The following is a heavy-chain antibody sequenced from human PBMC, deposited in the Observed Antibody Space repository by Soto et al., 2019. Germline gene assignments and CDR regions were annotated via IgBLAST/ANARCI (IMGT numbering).Heavy chain of an antibody. CDR3: ASFMVFPAAAGTWDY. Sequence: PGGSLRLSCAASGFTFSSYSMNWVRQAPGKGLEWVSYISSSSSTIYYADSVKGRFTISRDNAKNSLYLQMNSLRAEDTAVYYCASFMVFPAAAGTWDYWGQGTLVTVSS. CDR1: GFTFSSYS. D-gene: IGHD6-13*01. J-gene: IGHJ4*02. CDR2: ISSSSSTI. V-gene: IGHV3-48*01.